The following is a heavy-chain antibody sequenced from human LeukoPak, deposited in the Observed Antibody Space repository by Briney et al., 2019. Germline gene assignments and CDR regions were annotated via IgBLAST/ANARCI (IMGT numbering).Heavy chain of an antibody. V-gene: IGHV3-7*03. Sequence: GGSLRLSCAASGFTFNTYWMSWVRQAPGKGLGWVANIKQDGSDKYYVDSVKGRFTIFRDNAKNSLYLQMDSLRAEDTAVYYCARETTVITDTAWFDPWGQGTLVTVSS. D-gene: IGHD4-23*01. CDR2: IKQDGSDK. J-gene: IGHJ5*02. CDR1: GFTFNTYW. CDR3: ARETTVITDTAWFDP.